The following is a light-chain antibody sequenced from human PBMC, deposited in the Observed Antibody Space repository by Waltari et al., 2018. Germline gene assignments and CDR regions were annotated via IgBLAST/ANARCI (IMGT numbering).Light chain of an antibody. J-gene: IGKJ3*01. CDR3: MQALHTPTT. V-gene: IGKV4-1*01. CDR1: QSVLNRSNNKNY. CDR2: WAS. Sequence: DFVMTQSPDSLAVSLGERATINCKSSQSVLNRSNNKNYLAWYQQKPGQPPKLLIYWASTRESGVPDRFSGSGTGTDFTLKISRVEAEDVGIYYCMQALHTPTTFGPGTKVDIK.